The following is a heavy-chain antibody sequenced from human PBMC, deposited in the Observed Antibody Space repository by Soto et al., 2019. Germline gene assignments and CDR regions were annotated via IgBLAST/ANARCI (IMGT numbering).Heavy chain of an antibody. V-gene: IGHV1-69*06. CDR2: IIPIFGTA. CDR3: ARGGTIFGVVMGYYYYGMDV. CDR1: GGTFSSYA. J-gene: IGHJ6*02. D-gene: IGHD3-3*01. Sequence: SVKVSCKASGGTFSSYAISWVRQAPGQGLEWMGGIIPIFGTANYAQKFQGRVTITADKSTSTAYMELSSLRSEDTAVYYCARGGTIFGVVMGYYYYGMDVWGQGTTVTAP.